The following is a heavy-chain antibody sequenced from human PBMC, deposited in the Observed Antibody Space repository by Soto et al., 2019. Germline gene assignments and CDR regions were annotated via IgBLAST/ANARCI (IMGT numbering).Heavy chain of an antibody. CDR3: ARGLLSYCSSTSCLPHFDY. CDR1: GYTFTSYG. D-gene: IGHD2-2*01. V-gene: IGHV1-18*01. CDR2: ISAYNGNT. J-gene: IGHJ4*02. Sequence: QVQLVQSGAEVKKPGASVKVSCKASGYTFTSYGISWVRQAPGQGLEWMGWISAYNGNTNYAQKLQGRVTMTTDTSTSTAYMELWSLRSDDTAVYYCARGLLSYCSSTSCLPHFDYWGQGTLVTVSS.